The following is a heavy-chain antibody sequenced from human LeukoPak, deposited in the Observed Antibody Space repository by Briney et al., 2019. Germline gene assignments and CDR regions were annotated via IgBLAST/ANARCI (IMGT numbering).Heavy chain of an antibody. Sequence: GGSLRLSCAASGFTFSSYGMHWVRQAPGKGLEWVAVISYDGSNKYYADSVKGRFTISRDNSKNTLYLQMNSLRAEDTAVYYCAKGERMATITYFDYWGQGTLVTVSS. CDR2: ISYDGSNK. J-gene: IGHJ4*02. CDR1: GFTFSSYG. CDR3: AKGERMATITYFDY. D-gene: IGHD5-24*01. V-gene: IGHV3-30*18.